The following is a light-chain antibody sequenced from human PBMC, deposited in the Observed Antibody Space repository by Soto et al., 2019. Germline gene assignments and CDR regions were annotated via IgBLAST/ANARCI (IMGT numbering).Light chain of an antibody. CDR3: QQYFSDWT. CDR1: QSIVKW. CDR2: EAS. V-gene: IGKV1-5*03. J-gene: IGKJ1*01. Sequence: DVQMTQSPSSLSASVGDTVTITCRTSQSIVKWLAWYQQKPGKAPKLLISEASILQSGVPSRFSGSSSGTLFTLTISGLQPDDFATYCCQQYFSDWTFGQGTKVDVK.